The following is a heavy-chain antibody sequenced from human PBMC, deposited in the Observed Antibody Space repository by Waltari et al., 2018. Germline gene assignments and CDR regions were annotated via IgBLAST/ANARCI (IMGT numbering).Heavy chain of an antibody. V-gene: IGHV4-4*02. D-gene: IGHD1-26*01. CDR1: GDSMSGDDL. Sequence: QMQLQQSGPGLVKPSESLSLTCAVPGDSMSGDDLWNWVRQSPGKGREWIGQIHRSGRTNYNPSLASRVTVSIDTSNKQFALKMTSPTAADTAIYYCARDRGRGLYLDSWGQGTLVSVSP. J-gene: IGHJ4*02. CDR2: IHRSGRT. CDR3: ARDRGRGLYLDS.